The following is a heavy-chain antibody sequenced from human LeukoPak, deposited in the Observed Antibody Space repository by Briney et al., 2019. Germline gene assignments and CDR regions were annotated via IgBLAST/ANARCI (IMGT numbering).Heavy chain of an antibody. V-gene: IGHV1-2*02. Sequence: GASVKVSCKASGYTFTGYYMHWVRRAPGQGLAWMGWINPNSGGTNYAQKFQGRVTMTRDTSISTAYMELSRLRSDDTAVYYCATLYTGDYYYYMDVWGKGTTVTVSS. J-gene: IGHJ6*03. CDR1: GYTFTGYY. D-gene: IGHD3-10*01. CDR2: INPNSGGT. CDR3: ATLYTGDYYYYMDV.